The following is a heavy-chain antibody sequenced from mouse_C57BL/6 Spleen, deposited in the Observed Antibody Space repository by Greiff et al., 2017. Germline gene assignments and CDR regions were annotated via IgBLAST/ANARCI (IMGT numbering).Heavy chain of an antibody. CDR3: TRYLYDGYYPYYFDY. D-gene: IGHD2-3*01. CDR2: IDPETGGT. CDR1: GYTFTDYE. Sequence: QVQLQQSGAELVRPGASVTLSCKASGYTFTDYEMHWVKQTPVHGLEWIGAIDPETGGTAYNPKFKGKAILTADKSSSTAYMELRSLTSEDSAVYYCTRYLYDGYYPYYFDYWGQDATLSVSS. J-gene: IGHJ2*01. V-gene: IGHV1-15*01.